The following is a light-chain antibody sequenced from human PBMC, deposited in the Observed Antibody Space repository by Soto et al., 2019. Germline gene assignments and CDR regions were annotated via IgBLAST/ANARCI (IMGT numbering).Light chain of an antibody. CDR2: LGS. CDR3: MQALQTPPWT. CDR1: QSLLHSNGYNY. Sequence: DLVMTQSPLSLPVTPGEPASISCRSSQSLLHSNGYNYLDWYLQKPGQSPQLLIYLGSNRASGVPDRFSGSGSGTDFTLKISRVEAEAVGVYYCMQALQTPPWTFGQGTKVEIK. J-gene: IGKJ1*01. V-gene: IGKV2-28*01.